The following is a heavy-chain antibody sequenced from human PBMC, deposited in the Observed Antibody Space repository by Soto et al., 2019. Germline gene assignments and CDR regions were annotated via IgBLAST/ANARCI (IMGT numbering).Heavy chain of an antibody. CDR1: GYTFTGYY. CDR3: AREYYDTSGYHGGYYYYGMDV. Sequence: ASVKVSCKASGYTFTGYYMHWVRQAPGQGLEWMGWINPNSGGTNYAQKFQGWVTMTRDTSISTAYIELSRLRSDDTAVYYCAREYYDTSGYHGGYYYYGMDVWGQGTTVTVSS. CDR2: INPNSGGT. V-gene: IGHV1-2*04. J-gene: IGHJ6*02. D-gene: IGHD3-22*01.